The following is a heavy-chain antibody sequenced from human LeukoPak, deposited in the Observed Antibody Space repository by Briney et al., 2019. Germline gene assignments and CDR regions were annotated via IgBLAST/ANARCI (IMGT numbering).Heavy chain of an antibody. J-gene: IGHJ4*02. V-gene: IGHV3-7*03. Sequence: GGSLRLSCAASGFTFSSYWMSWVRQAPGKGLEWVANIKQDGSEKYYVDSVKGRFTISRDNAKNSLYLQMNSLRAEDTAVYYCAREVKGGLNYDFWSGYYGIYFDYWGQGTLVTVSS. CDR1: GFTFSSYW. CDR2: IKQDGSEK. CDR3: AREVKGGLNYDFWSGYYGIYFDY. D-gene: IGHD3-3*01.